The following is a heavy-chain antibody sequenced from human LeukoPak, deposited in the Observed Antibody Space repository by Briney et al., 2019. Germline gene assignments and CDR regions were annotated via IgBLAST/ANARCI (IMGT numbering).Heavy chain of an antibody. V-gene: IGHV3-30*02. CDR1: GFTLSSYG. Sequence: GGSLRLSCAASGFTLSSYGMHWVRPAPGKGLEWVAFIRYDGSNKYYADSVKGRFTISRDNSKNTLYLQMNSLRAEDTAVYYCAKLVGDYYYYYYMDVWGKGTTVTISS. CDR2: IRYDGSNK. D-gene: IGHD2-21*02. CDR3: AKLVGDYYYYYYMDV. J-gene: IGHJ6*03.